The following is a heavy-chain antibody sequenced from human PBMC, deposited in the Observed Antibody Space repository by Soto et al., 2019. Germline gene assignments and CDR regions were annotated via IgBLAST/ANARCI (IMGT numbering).Heavy chain of an antibody. CDR3: ARSISSARNAFDI. CDR2: IYYSGST. J-gene: IGHJ3*02. Sequence: QVQLQESGPGLVKPSQTLSLTCTVSGGSISSGDFYWSWIRQHPGKGLEWIGYIYYSGSTYYNPSLKMRVTIQVDTSKNHVSLKLSSVTAAETAVYYGARSISSARNAFDIWGQGTMVTVSS. V-gene: IGHV4-31*03. CDR1: GGSISSGDFY. D-gene: IGHD6-13*01.